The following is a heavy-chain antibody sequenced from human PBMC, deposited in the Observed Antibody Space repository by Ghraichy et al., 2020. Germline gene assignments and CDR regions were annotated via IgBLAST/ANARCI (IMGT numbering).Heavy chain of an antibody. CDR1: GGSFSGYY. Sequence: SETLSLTCAVYGGSFSGYYWSWIRQPPGEGLEWIGEINHSGSTNYNPSLKSRVTISVDTSKNQFSLKLSSVTAADTAVYYCARGGAMVRGVISRYYYGMEVWGQGTTVTVSS. CDR2: INHSGST. V-gene: IGHV4-34*01. CDR3: ARGGAMVRGVISRYYYGMEV. J-gene: IGHJ6*02. D-gene: IGHD3-10*01.